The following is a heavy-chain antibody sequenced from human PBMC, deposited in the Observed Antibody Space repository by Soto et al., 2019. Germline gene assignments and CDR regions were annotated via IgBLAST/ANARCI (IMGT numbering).Heavy chain of an antibody. Sequence: ASVKVSCKASGYTFTGYYMHWVRQAPGQGLEWMGWINPNSGGTNYAQKFQGRVTISVDKSISTAYLQWSSLQASDTAIYYCARLPPPTYCSGSTCSGYWGQGTQVTVSS. CDR1: GYTFTGYY. D-gene: IGHD2-15*01. J-gene: IGHJ4*02. V-gene: IGHV1-2*02. CDR3: ARLPPPTYCSGSTCSGY. CDR2: INPNSGGT.